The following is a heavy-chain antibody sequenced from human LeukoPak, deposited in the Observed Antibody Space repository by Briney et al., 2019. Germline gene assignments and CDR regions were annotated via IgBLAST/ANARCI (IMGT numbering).Heavy chain of an antibody. D-gene: IGHD3-22*01. J-gene: IGHJ5*02. CDR3: ARHGEYYYDSSGYYGNWFDP. V-gene: IGHV5-51*01. CDR2: IYPGDSDT. Sequence: GESLKISCKGSGYSFTSYWIGWVRQMPGKGLEWMGTIYPGDSDTRYSPSFQGQVTISADKSISTAYLQWSSLKASDTAMYYCARHGEYYYDSSGYYGNWFDPWGQGTLVTVSS. CDR1: GYSFTSYW.